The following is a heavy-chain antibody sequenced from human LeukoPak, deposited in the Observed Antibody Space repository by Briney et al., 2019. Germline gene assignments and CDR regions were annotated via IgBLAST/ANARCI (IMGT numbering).Heavy chain of an antibody. CDR3: AKVIMSGYELGGFDP. Sequence: GGSLRLSCAASGFTFSSYGMHWVRQAPGKGLEWVAVISYDGSNKYYADSVEGRFTISRDNSKNTLYLQMNSLRAEDTAVYYCAKVIMSGYELGGFDPWGQGTLVTVSS. D-gene: IGHD5-12*01. CDR1: GFTFSSYG. J-gene: IGHJ5*02. CDR2: ISYDGSNK. V-gene: IGHV3-30*18.